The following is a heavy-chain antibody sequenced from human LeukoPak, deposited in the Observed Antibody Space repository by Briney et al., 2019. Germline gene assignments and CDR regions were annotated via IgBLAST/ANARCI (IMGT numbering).Heavy chain of an antibody. Sequence: GTSLRLSCAASGFSFSGYGMHWVRQAPGKGLEWVAVIWYGGTNKYYADSVKGRFTISRDNSKNTLYLQMNSLRAEDTAVYYCAKLPPIVVVPAAIRDAFDIWGQGTMVTVSS. V-gene: IGHV3-30*18. J-gene: IGHJ3*02. CDR3: AKLPPIVVVPAAIRDAFDI. CDR1: GFSFSGYG. CDR2: IWYGGTNK. D-gene: IGHD2-2*02.